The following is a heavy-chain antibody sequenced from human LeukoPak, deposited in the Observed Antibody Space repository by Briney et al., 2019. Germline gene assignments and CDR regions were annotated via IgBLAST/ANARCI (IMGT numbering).Heavy chain of an antibody. CDR3: AKNRLNGTFDGFDI. CDR1: GFTFSNYA. V-gene: IGHV3-23*01. D-gene: IGHD2-8*01. Sequence: PGGSLRLSCAAFGFTFSNYAMSWVRQAPGKGLEWVSGISGSGGSTFYADSVKGRFTISRDYSKNTLYLHMNSLRAEDMAVYYCAKNRLNGTFDGFDIWGQGTMVTVSS. J-gene: IGHJ3*02. CDR2: ISGSGGST.